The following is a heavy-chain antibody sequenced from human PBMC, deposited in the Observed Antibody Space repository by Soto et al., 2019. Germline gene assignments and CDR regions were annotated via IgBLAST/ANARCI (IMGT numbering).Heavy chain of an antibody. V-gene: IGHV3-64*01. J-gene: IGHJ4*02. CDR1: GFXFSSYA. CDR2: ISSNGGST. D-gene: IGHD6-13*01. CDR3: ARAAAHYDY. Sequence: GGSLRLSCAASGFXFSSYAMHWVRQAPGKGLEYVSAISSNGGSTYYANSVKGRFTISRDNSKNTLYLQMGSLRAEDMAVYYCARAAAHYDYWGQGTLVTVSS.